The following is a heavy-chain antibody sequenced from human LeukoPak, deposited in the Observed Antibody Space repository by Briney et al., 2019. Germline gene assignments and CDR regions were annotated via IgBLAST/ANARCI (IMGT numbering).Heavy chain of an antibody. CDR3: ATSTLRAVAVGWSGY. CDR2: IYYSGST. J-gene: IGHJ4*02. CDR1: GGSISSSSYY. D-gene: IGHD6-19*01. Sequence: SETLSLTCTVSGGSISSSSYYWGWIRQPPGKGLEWIGSIYYSGSTYYNPSLKSRVTISVDTSKNQFSLKLSSVTAADTAVYYCATSTLRAVAVGWSGYWGQGTLVTVSS. V-gene: IGHV4-39*01.